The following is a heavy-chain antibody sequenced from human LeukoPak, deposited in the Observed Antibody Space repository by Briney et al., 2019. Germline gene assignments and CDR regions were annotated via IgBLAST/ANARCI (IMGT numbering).Heavy chain of an antibody. CDR2: IYSGGST. J-gene: IGHJ4*02. D-gene: IGHD6-13*01. V-gene: IGHV3-53*01. CDR3: ARADFSSSWSLGY. CDR1: GFTVSSNY. Sequence: GGSLRLSCAASGFTVSSNYMSWVRQAPGKGLERVSVIYSGGSTYYADSVKGRFTISRDNSKNTLYLQMNSLRAEDTAVYYCARADFSSSWSLGYWGQGTLVTVSS.